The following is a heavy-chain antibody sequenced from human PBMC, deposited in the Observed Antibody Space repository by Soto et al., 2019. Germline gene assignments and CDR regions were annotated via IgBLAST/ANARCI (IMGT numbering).Heavy chain of an antibody. CDR1: GFTFGSYA. V-gene: IGHV3-30-3*01. CDR2: ISYDGSNK. CDR3: AREGGYNWNYVPSYYYYGMDV. Sequence: GGSLRLSCAASGFTFGSYAMHWVRQAPGKGLEWVAVISYDGSNKYYADSVKGRFTISRDNSKNTLYLQMNSLRAEDTAVYYCAREGGYNWNYVPSYYYYGMDVWGQGTTVTVSS. J-gene: IGHJ6*02. D-gene: IGHD1-7*01.